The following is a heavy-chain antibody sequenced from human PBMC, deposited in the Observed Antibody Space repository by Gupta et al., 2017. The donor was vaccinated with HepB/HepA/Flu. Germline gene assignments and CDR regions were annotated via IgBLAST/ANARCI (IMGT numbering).Heavy chain of an antibody. J-gene: IGHJ6*03. CDR3: ARGLASRQTPRNNYYYLYV. CDR2: IIPLFGTA. CDR1: GGTFATFA. D-gene: IGHD6-6*01. V-gene: IGHV1-69*01. Sequence: QVQLVQSGAAVKKTGSSVKVSCTTSGGTFATFAMNWVRQAPGQGLEWMGGIIPLFGTANYAQKFQDRVTITADDSTTTAYMELSGLQSDDTAVYYCARGLASRQTPRNNYYYLYVWGEGTTVTVSS.